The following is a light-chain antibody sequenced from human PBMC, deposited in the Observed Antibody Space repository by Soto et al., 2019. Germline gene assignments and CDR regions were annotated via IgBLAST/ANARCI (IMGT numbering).Light chain of an antibody. CDR3: SEYTNIGTLV. CDR2: EVS. V-gene: IGLV2-14*01. CDR1: RDDVGGYNY. Sequence: QSALTQPASVSGSPGQSITISCTGTRDDVGGYNYVSWYQQYPGKAPKLMIYEVSYRPSGVSNRFSGSRSGHTASLSISGLPAEDEDDYYCSEYTNIGTLVFGGGTKVTVL. J-gene: IGLJ3*02.